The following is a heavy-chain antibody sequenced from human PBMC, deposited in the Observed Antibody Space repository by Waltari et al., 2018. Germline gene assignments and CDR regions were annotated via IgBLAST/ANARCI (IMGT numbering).Heavy chain of an antibody. J-gene: IGHJ4*02. CDR3: ARVLRYFDWLKFDY. CDR1: GGSFSGYY. V-gene: IGHV4-34*01. CDR2: INHSGRP. Sequence: QVQLQQWGAGLLKPSETLSLTCAVYGGSFSGYYWSWIRQPPGKGLEWIGEINHSGRPHYHTSLKSRVTISVDTSKNQFSLKLSSVTAADTAVYYCARVLRYFDWLKFDYWGQGTLVTVSS. D-gene: IGHD3-9*01.